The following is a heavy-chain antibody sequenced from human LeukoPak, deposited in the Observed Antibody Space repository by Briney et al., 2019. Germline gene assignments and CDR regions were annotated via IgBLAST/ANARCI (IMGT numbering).Heavy chain of an antibody. CDR2: FDPENGDT. CDR1: GYTLTELS. J-gene: IGHJ6*03. D-gene: IGHD3-10*01. CDR3: ARDLHRVVVRGVPHYRNYMDV. V-gene: IGHV1-24*01. Sequence: ASVKVSCKVSGYTLTELSIHWVRQAPGKGLEWMGGFDPENGDTIYAQKLQGRVTMTTDTSTSTAYMELRSLRSDDTAVYYCARDLHRVVVRGVPHYRNYMDVWGKGTTVTISS.